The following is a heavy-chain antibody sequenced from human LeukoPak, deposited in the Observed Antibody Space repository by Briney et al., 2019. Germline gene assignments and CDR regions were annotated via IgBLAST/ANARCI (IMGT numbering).Heavy chain of an antibody. CDR2: IYYSGST. D-gene: IGHD6-19*01. J-gene: IGHJ4*02. CDR3: ASPRQYSSGRYYFDY. V-gene: IGHV4-59*08. CDR1: GGSLSSYY. Sequence: PSETLSLTCTVSGGSLSSYYWSWVRPPPGKGLEWIGYIYYSGSTNYNPSLTSRVTISVDTSKNQFSLKLSTVTAADTAVYYCASPRQYSSGRYYFDYWGQGTLVTVSS.